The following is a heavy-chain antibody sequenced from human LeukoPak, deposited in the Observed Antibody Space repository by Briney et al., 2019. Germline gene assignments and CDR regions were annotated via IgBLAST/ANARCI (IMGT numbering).Heavy chain of an antibody. CDR1: GYTFTSYD. CDR3: AGGSVAGLVTWFDP. CDR2: MNPNSGNI. Sequence: ASVKVSCKASGYTFTSYDINWVRQATGQGLEWMGWMNPNSGNIGYAQKFQGRVTITRNTSISTAYMELSSLRSEDTAVYYCAGGSVAGLVTWFDPWGQGTLVTVSS. V-gene: IGHV1-8*03. D-gene: IGHD6-19*01. J-gene: IGHJ5*02.